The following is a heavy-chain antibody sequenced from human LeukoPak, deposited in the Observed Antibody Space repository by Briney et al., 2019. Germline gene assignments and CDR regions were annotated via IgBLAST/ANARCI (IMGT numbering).Heavy chain of an antibody. CDR3: ARRGTIFGPESL. D-gene: IGHD3-3*01. J-gene: IGHJ2*01. CDR2: IYTTGST. CDR1: GGSISSYY. Sequence: SETLSLACTVSGGSISSYYWSWIRQPPRKGLEWIGYIYTTGSTDYNPSLKSRVTISVDTSKNQLSLNLSSVTAADTAVYYCARRGTIFGPESLWGRGTLVTVSS. V-gene: IGHV4-4*09.